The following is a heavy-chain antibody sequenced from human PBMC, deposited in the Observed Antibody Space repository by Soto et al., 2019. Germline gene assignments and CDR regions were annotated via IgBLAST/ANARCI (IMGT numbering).Heavy chain of an antibody. CDR2: IGGSGSST. Sequence: GGSLRLSCAASGFTFTNHAMSWVRQALGKGLEWVSDIGGSGSSTYYADSVKGRFTISRDNSKDTLYLQMNGLRAEDTAVYYCARRGYYYYSAAYWDQIHCDYWGQGALVTVSS. CDR3: ARRGYYYYSAAYWDQIHCDY. V-gene: IGHV3-23*01. D-gene: IGHD3-22*01. CDR1: GFTFTNHA. J-gene: IGHJ4*02.